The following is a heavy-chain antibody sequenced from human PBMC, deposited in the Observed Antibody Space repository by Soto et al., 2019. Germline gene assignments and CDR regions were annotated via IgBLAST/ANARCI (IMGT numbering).Heavy chain of an antibody. CDR1: GYTFTRNG. D-gene: IGHD3-22*01. Sequence: ASVKVSCKTSGYTFTRNGISWVRQAPGQGLEWMGWICPKSGNIKYAQKLQGRVIMTTDTSTSTAYMELRSLRSDDTAVYYCVKDRDSNSWPSRDVWGPGTTVTVSS. J-gene: IGHJ6*02. CDR2: ICPKSGNI. V-gene: IGHV1-18*01. CDR3: VKDRDSNSWPSRDV.